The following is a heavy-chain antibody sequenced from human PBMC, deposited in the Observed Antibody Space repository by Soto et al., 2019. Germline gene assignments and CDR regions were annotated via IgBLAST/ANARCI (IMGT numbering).Heavy chain of an antibody. CDR3: AKSSGYYDSRARFDY. Sequence: EVQLLESGGGLVQPGGSLRLSCAASGFSFNSFAMSWVRQAPGKGLEWVSAISGDGSSTYYADSVKGRFTVSRDNSNNAHSLQMDSLRAEDTAVYYCAKSSGYYDSRARFDYWGQGSLVTVSS. J-gene: IGHJ4*02. CDR1: GFSFNSFA. V-gene: IGHV3-23*01. D-gene: IGHD3-22*01. CDR2: ISGDGSST.